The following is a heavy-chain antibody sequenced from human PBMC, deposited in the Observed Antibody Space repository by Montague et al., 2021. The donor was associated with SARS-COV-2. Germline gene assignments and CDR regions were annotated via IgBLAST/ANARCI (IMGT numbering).Heavy chain of an antibody. CDR2: INSDMSIT. CDR1: GFTFSSYW. J-gene: IGHJ6*03. Sequence: SLRLSCAASGFTFSSYWMHWVRQAPGKGLVWVSRINSDMSITNYXDSVKGRFIISRDNAKNTLYLQMNSLRDDDTAVYYCARETIVPAAIGYYYYMDVWGKGTPVTVSS. D-gene: IGHD2-2*01. V-gene: IGHV3-74*01. CDR3: ARETIVPAAIGYYYYMDV.